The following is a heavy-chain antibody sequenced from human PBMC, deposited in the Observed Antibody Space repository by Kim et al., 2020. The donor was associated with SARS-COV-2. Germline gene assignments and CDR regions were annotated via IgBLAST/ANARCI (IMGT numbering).Heavy chain of an antibody. V-gene: IGHV3-23*01. D-gene: IGHD2-2*03. CDR3: MKGGWGWIWDH. CDR2: IDGSDGTT. CDR1: GFTSTGYA. Sequence: GGSLRLSCTTSGFTSTGYAMSWVRQAPGKGLEWVSSIDGSDGTTYYVDSVKGRFTISRDNSKNTLYLQMSNLRADDTAVYYCMKGGWGWIWDHWGQVTLV. J-gene: IGHJ4*02.